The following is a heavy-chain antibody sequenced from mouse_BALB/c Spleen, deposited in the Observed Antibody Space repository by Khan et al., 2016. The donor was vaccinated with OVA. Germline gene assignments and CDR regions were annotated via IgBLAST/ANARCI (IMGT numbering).Heavy chain of an antibody. Sequence: QVQLKESGPGLVQPTQSLSITCTVSGFSLTTYGVHWVRQSPGKGLEWLGVIWSGGNTDYNAPFISRLIINKDNSKSQVFFKMNSQHVDDTAIYYCARNAYRYDFAYWGQGTRVTVSA. CDR1: GFSLTTYG. J-gene: IGHJ3*01. CDR3: ARNAYRYDFAY. CDR2: IWSGGNT. D-gene: IGHD2-14*01. V-gene: IGHV2-4-1*01.